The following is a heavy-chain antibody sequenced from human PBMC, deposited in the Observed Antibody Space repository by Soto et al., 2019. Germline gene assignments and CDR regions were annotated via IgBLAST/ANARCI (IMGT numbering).Heavy chain of an antibody. J-gene: IGHJ6*03. D-gene: IGHD3-3*01. Sequence: GGSLRLSCAASGFTFSSYGMHWVRQAPGKGLEWVAVISYDGSNKYYADSVKGRFTISRDNSKNTLYLQMNSLRAEDTAVYYCAKEEDDFWSGYYTRSILNYMDVWGKGTTVTVSS. CDR1: GFTFSSYG. V-gene: IGHV3-30*18. CDR3: AKEEDDFWSGYYTRSILNYMDV. CDR2: ISYDGSNK.